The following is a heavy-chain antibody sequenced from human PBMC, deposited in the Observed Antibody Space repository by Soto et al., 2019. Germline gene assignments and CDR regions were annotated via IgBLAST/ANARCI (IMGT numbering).Heavy chain of an antibody. CDR2: IYYSGST. V-gene: IGHV4-39*01. D-gene: IGHD6-13*01. CDR3: ARTGDAAGDAFDI. Sequence: KPSETLSLTCTVSGGSISSSSYYWGWIRQPPGKGLEWIGSIYYSGSTYNNPSLKSRVTISVDTSKHQFSLKLSSVTAADTAVYYCARTGDAAGDAFDIWGQGTMVTVSS. J-gene: IGHJ3*02. CDR1: GGSISSSSYY.